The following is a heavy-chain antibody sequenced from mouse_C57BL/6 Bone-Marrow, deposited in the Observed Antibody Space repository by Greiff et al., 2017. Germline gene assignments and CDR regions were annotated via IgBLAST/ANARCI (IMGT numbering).Heavy chain of an antibody. Sequence: QVQLQQPGAELVRPGTSVKLSCQASGYTFTSYWMHWVKQRPGPGLEWIGVLDPSDSYTTYNQKFKGKATLTVDTYSSTSYMQLSSLTAEDSAVDYCARGDTTVRFAYWGQGTLVTVSA. J-gene: IGHJ3*01. CDR3: ARGDTTVRFAY. CDR1: GYTFTSYW. V-gene: IGHV1-59*01. CDR2: LDPSDSYT. D-gene: IGHD1-1*01.